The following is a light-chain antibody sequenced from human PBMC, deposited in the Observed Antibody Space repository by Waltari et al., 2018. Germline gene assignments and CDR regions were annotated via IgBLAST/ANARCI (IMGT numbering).Light chain of an antibody. CDR3: SSYAGSNNLV. CDR2: EVS. Sequence: QSALTQPPSASGSPGQSVTISCPGTSSDGGPYHFVPWYQHPPAKAPKLLIAEVSTRPSGVPDRFSGSRSGNTASLTVSGLQAEDEADYYCSSYAGSNNLVFGGGTKLTVL. J-gene: IGLJ2*01. V-gene: IGLV2-8*01. CDR1: SSDGGPYHF.